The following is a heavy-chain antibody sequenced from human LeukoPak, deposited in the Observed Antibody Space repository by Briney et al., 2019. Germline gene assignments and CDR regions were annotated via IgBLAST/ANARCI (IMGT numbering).Heavy chain of an antibody. D-gene: IGHD3-3*01. CDR2: ISGSGGST. V-gene: IGHV3-23*01. CDR3: TYDFWSGYYTRLLDY. J-gene: IGHJ4*02. Sequence: GGSLRLSCAASGFTFSSYAMSWVRQAPGKGLEWVSAISGSGGSTYYADSVKGRFTISRDNSKNTLYLQMNSLRAEDTAVYYCTYDFWSGYYTRLLDYWGQGTLVTVSS. CDR1: GFTFSSYA.